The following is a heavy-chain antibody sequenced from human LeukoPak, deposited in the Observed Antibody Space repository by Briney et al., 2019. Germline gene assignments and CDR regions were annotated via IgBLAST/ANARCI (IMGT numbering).Heavy chain of an antibody. V-gene: IGHV3-48*03. D-gene: IGHD2-15*01. CDR3: ARVPPYCSGGSCYIDAFDI. J-gene: IGHJ3*02. CDR2: ITGSGDII. CDR1: GFTFSTYE. Sequence: GGSLRLSCAASGFTFSTYEMTWVRQAPGKGLEWVSFITGSGDIIYYADSVKGRFTTSRDNAKNSLYLQMNSLRAEDTAVYYCARVPPYCSGGSCYIDAFDIWGQGTMVTVSS.